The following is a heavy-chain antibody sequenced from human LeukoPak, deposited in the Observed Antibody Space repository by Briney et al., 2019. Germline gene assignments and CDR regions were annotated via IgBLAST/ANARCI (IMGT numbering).Heavy chain of an antibody. CDR3: ARIGEQWLLLRSYYFDY. D-gene: IGHD3-22*01. CDR2: ISAYNGNT. J-gene: IGHJ4*02. V-gene: IGHV1-18*01. CDR1: GYTFTSYG. Sequence: ASVKVSCKASGYTFTSYGISWVRQAPGQGLEWMGWISAYNGNTNYAQKPQGRVTMTTDTSTSTAYMELRSLRSDDTAVYYCARIGEQWLLLRSYYFDYWGQGTLVTVSS.